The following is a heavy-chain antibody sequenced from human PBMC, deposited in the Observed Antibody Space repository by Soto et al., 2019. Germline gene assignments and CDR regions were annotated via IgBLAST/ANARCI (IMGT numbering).Heavy chain of an antibody. CDR1: GYTFTSYG. D-gene: IGHD6-6*01. V-gene: IGHV1-18*01. CDR2: ISAYNGNT. CDR3: ARDQSIAAANWLDP. Sequence: ASVKVSCKASGYTFTSYGISWVRQAPGQGLEWMGWISAYNGNTNYAQKLQGRVTMTTDTSTSTAYMELRSLRSDDTAVYYCARDQSIAAANWLDPWGQGTMVTVYS. J-gene: IGHJ5*02.